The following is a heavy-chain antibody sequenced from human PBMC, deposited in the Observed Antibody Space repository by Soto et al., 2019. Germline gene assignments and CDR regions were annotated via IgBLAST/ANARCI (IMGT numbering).Heavy chain of an antibody. CDR1: GFTFSSYS. D-gene: IGHD3-10*01. V-gene: IGHV3-48*02. CDR2: ISSSSSTI. Sequence: EVQLVESGGGLVQPGGSLRLSCAASGFTFSSYSMNWVRQAPGKGLEWVSYISSSSSTIYSADSVKGRFTISRDNAKNSLYLQMNSLRDEDTAVYYWARAYYGSGPFDYWGQGTLVTVSS. CDR3: ARAYYGSGPFDY. J-gene: IGHJ4*02.